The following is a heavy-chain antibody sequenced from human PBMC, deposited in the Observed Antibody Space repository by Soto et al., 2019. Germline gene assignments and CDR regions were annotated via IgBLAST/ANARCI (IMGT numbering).Heavy chain of an antibody. CDR3: ARRKERSGPHSFHA. CDR1: GYTFVTCG. CDR2: MNPYNGNA. V-gene: IGHV1-8*01. J-gene: IGHJ4*02. D-gene: IGHD6-25*01. Sequence: GGSMKVSPKGAGYTFVTCGIKRARQGTGQGLEWMGWMNPYNGNAGYAQKFQGRVTMTRNTSISTAYMELSRLRPDDTAVYFSARRKERSGPHSFHACGQGSLVTVSS.